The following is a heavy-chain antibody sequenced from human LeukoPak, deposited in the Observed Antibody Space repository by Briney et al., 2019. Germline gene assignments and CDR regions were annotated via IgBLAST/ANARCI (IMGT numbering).Heavy chain of an antibody. Sequence: GASVKVSCKASGYTFAGYYMHWVRQAPGQGLEWMGWINPNSGGTNYAQKFQGRVTMTRDTSISTAYVELNGLRSDDTAVYYCARDVPGLEFGELWPYYYYYMDVWGKGTTVTVSS. CDR1: GYTFAGYY. D-gene: IGHD3-10*01. CDR2: INPNSGGT. V-gene: IGHV1-2*02. CDR3: ARDVPGLEFGELWPYYYYYMDV. J-gene: IGHJ6*03.